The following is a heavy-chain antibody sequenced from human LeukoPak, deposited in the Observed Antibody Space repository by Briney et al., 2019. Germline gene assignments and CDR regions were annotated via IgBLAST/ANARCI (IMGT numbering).Heavy chain of an antibody. CDR2: ISSSGSTI. V-gene: IGHV3-11*01. D-gene: IGHD2-21*02. CDR1: GFTFSNAW. J-gene: IGHJ5*02. CDR3: ARDGGDSPWFDP. Sequence: GGSLRLSCAASGFTFSNAWMSWIRQAPGMGLEWVSYISSSGSTIYYADSVKGRFTISRDNAKNSLYLQMNSLRAEDTAVYYCARDGGDSPWFDPWGQGTLVTVSS.